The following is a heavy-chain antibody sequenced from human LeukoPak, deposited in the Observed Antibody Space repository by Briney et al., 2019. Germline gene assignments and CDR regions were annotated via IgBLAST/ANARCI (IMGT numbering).Heavy chain of an antibody. V-gene: IGHV3-30*02. CDR3: ARDSVNYGDYVSAFDI. J-gene: IGHJ3*02. D-gene: IGHD4-17*01. Sequence: GGSLRLSCAASGFTFSSYGMHWVRQAPGKGLEWVAFIRYDGSNKYYADSVKGRFTISRDNSKNTLYLQMNSLRAEDTAVYYCARDSVNYGDYVSAFDIWGQGTMVTVSS. CDR1: GFTFSSYG. CDR2: IRYDGSNK.